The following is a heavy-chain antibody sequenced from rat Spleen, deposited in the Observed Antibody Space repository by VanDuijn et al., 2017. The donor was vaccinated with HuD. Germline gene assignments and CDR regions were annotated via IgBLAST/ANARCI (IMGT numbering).Heavy chain of an antibody. CDR2: ISFDGGGT. CDR1: GFTFSDFY. J-gene: IGHJ4*01. V-gene: IGHV5-20*01. CDR3: KMERGYFVESYGREG. Sequence: EVQLVESDGGLVQPGRSLKLSCAASGFTFSDFYMAWVRQAPTKGLEWVASISFDGGGTYFRDSVKGRFTISRDNANSSLYLQMDSLRSEDTATYTGKMERGYFVESYGREGWGKGASVTVSS. D-gene: IGHD4-4*01.